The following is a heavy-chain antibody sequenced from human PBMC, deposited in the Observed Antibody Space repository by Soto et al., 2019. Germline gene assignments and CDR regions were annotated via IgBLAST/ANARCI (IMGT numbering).Heavy chain of an antibody. CDR3: AKTVATIGYYFAY. Sequence: GGSLRLCCAASGFTFSSYGMHWVRQAPGKGLEWVAVISSDGSDKYYADSVKGRFTISRDNSKNTLYLQINSLRPEDTAVYYCAKTVATIGYYFAYWGQGTLVTVSS. J-gene: IGHJ4*02. CDR1: GFTFSSYG. V-gene: IGHV3-30*18. D-gene: IGHD5-12*01. CDR2: ISSDGSDK.